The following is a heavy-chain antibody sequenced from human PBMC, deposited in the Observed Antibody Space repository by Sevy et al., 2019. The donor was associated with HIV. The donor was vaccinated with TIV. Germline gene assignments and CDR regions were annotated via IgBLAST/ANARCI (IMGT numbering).Heavy chain of an antibody. CDR2: ISHDTTVK. CDR1: GFTFSDYV. Sequence: GGALRLSCAASGFTFSDYVMHWVRQAPGKGLEWLARISHDTTVKYYADSLMSRFTITRDNSKNTLYLQMNSLIHEDTPVYHCARDADWSLNYWGQGTMVTVSS. D-gene: IGHD3-9*01. J-gene: IGHJ4*02. V-gene: IGHV3-30*04. CDR3: ARDADWSLNY.